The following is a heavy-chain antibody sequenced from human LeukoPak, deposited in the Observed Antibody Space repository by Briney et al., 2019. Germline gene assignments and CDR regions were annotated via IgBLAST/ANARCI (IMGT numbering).Heavy chain of an antibody. J-gene: IGHJ5*02. V-gene: IGHV3-74*01. CDR1: GFTFSSYW. D-gene: IGHD4/OR15-4a*01. CDR2: LSPDGSRT. Sequence: GGSLRLSCAACGFTFSSYWMQWVRQAPGKGLVWVSRLSPDGSRTTSADFVKGRFTICRDNAKHTLYMRTASLRADDTAVYYCTSMNRAAAGLTDLWGQGTLVSASS. CDR3: TSMNRAAAGLTDL.